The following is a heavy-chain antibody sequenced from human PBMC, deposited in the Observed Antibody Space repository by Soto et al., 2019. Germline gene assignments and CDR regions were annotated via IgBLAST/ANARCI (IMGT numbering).Heavy chain of an antibody. D-gene: IGHD2-15*01. CDR1: GLSFNSYT. CDR2: ISSRRNDI. Sequence: EVQLVESGGGLVKPGGSLRLSCAASGLSFNSYTMNWVRQAPGKGLEWVSSISSRRNDIYYADSVKSRFTISRDNAKSSLHLQMNSLRAEDTAVYYCARDVSLLVVLDSWGQGTLVTVSS. V-gene: IGHV3-21*01. CDR3: ARDVSLLVVLDS. J-gene: IGHJ4*02.